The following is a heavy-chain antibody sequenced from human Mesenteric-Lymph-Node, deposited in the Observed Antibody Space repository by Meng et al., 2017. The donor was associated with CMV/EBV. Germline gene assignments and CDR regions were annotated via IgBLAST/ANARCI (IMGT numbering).Heavy chain of an antibody. J-gene: IGHJ6*02. CDR1: GGSFSGYY. CDR3: ARGLNYDFWSGYAGYYYGMDV. V-gene: IGHV4-34*01. CDR2: INHSGST. D-gene: IGHD3-3*01. Sequence: TLSLTCAVYGGSFSGYYWSWIRQPPGKGLEWIGEINHSGSTNYNPPLKSRVTISVDTSKNQFSLKLSSVTAADTAVYYCARGLNYDFWSGYAGYYYGMDVWGQGTTVTVSS.